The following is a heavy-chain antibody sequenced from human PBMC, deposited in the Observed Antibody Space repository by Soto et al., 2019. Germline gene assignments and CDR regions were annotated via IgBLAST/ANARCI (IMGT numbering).Heavy chain of an antibody. CDR1: GGSISSSSYY. D-gene: IGHD3-3*01. CDR2: IYYSGST. CDR3: ARQTPLRFLEWLLSPYFDY. V-gene: IGHV4-39*01. J-gene: IGHJ4*02. Sequence: SETLSLTCTVSGGSISSSSYYWGWIRQPPGKGLEWIGSIYYSGSTYYNPSLKSRVTISVDTSKNQFSLKLSSVTAADTAVYYCARQTPLRFLEWLLSPYFDYWGQGTLVTVSS.